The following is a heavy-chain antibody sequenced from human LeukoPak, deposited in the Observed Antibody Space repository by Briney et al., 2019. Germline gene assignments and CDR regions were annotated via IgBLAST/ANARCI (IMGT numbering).Heavy chain of an antibody. J-gene: IGHJ6*02. D-gene: IGHD2-2*01. CDR1: GFTFSSYG. V-gene: IGHV3-30*18. CDR3: AKALDCSSTSCRRGLYYYYGMDV. CDR2: ISYDGSNK. Sequence: GGSLRLSCVASGFTFSSYGMHWVRRAPGKGLEWVAVISYDGSNKYYADSVKGRFTISRDNSKNTLYLQMNSLRAEDTAVYYCAKALDCSSTSCRRGLYYYYGMDVWGQGTTVTVSS.